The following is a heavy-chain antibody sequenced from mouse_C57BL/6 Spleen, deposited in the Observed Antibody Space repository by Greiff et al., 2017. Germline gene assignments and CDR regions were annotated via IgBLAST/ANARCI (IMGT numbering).Heavy chain of an antibody. D-gene: IGHD6-1*01. CDR3: ARSDSACAMED. Sequence: VKLMESGPELVKPGASVKISCKASGYAFSSSWMNWVKQRPGKGLEWIGRIYPGDGDTNYNGKFKGKATLTADKSSSTAYVQLSSLTSEGSAVYFCARSDSACAMEDWGQGASVTVSS. J-gene: IGHJ4*01. CDR1: GYAFSSSW. V-gene: IGHV1-82*01. CDR2: IYPGDGDT.